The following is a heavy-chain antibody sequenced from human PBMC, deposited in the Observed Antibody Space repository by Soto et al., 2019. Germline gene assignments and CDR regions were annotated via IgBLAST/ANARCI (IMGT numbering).Heavy chain of an antibody. D-gene: IGHD3-22*01. CDR2: ITWNSGHI. CDR3: AKGRSSMIVVVMDY. CDR1: GFNFDDSA. V-gene: IGHV3-9*01. J-gene: IGHJ4*02. Sequence: LRLSCVASGFNFDDSAMNWVRQVPGKGLEWVSGITWNSGHILYADSVKGRFTISRDNAKKSLYLELNSLRPEDTALYYCAKGRSSMIVVVMDYWGQGTPVTVSS.